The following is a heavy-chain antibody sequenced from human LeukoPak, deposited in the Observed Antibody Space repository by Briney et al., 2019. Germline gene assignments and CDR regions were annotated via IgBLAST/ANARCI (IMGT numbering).Heavy chain of an antibody. Sequence: PSETLSLTGTVSGGSISSYYWSWIRQPAGKGLVGMGRIYTSGSTNYHPSLKRRVTMSEDTTKNQFSLKLSSVTAADTAVYYCAREVHGGIAVAGRWAWFDPWGQGTLVTVSS. CDR1: GGSISSYY. CDR2: IYTSGST. CDR3: AREVHGGIAVAGRWAWFDP. V-gene: IGHV4-4*07. D-gene: IGHD6-19*01. J-gene: IGHJ5*02.